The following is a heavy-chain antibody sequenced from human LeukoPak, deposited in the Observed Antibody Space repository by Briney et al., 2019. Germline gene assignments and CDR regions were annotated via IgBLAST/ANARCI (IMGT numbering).Heavy chain of an antibody. CDR1: GGTFSSYA. CDR3: AIQTGLVGAFDY. D-gene: IGHD1-26*01. J-gene: IGHJ4*02. Sequence: SVKVSCKASGGTFSSYAISWVRQAPGQGLEWMGGIIPIFGTANYAQKFQGRVTMTEDTSTDTAYMELSSLRSEDTAVYYCAIQTGLVGAFDYWGQGTLVTVSS. CDR2: IIPIFGTA. V-gene: IGHV1-69*06.